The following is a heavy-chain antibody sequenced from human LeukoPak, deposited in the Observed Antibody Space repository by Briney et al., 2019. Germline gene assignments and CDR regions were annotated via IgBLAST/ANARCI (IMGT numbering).Heavy chain of an antibody. V-gene: IGHV4-59*01. D-gene: IGHD3-22*01. Sequence: SETLSLTCTVSGGSISSYYWSWIRQPPGKGLEWIGYIYYSGGTNYNPSLKSRATISVDTSKNQFSLKLSSVTAADTAVYYCARYHYYDSSGYYYVVYWGQGTLVTVSS. CDR1: GGSISSYY. J-gene: IGHJ4*02. CDR3: ARYHYYDSSGYYYVVY. CDR2: IYYSGGT.